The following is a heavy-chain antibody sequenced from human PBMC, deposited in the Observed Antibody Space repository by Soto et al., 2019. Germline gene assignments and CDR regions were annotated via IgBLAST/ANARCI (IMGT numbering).Heavy chain of an antibody. D-gene: IGHD1-1*01. CDR3: VRDGTKTLRDWFDP. J-gene: IGHJ5*02. V-gene: IGHV4-4*07. Sequence: SETLSLTCTVSGASISGFSWSWIRKSAGKGLEWIGRIYATGTTDYNPSLKSRVMMSVDTSKKQFSLKLRSVTAADTAVYYCVRDGTKTLRDWFDPWGQGISVTSPQ. CDR1: GASISGFS. CDR2: IYATGTT.